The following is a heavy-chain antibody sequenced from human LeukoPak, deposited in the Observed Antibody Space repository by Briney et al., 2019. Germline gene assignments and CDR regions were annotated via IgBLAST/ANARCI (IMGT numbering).Heavy chain of an antibody. CDR3: AREPGIPSYFDY. D-gene: IGHD1-14*01. J-gene: IGHJ4*02. CDR1: GGSISSYY. V-gene: IGHV4-59*01. CDR2: IYYSGST. Sequence: SETLSLTCTVPGGSISSYYWSWIRQPPGKGLEWIGYIYYSGSTNYNPSLKSRVTLSVDTSKNQFSLKLSSVTAADTAVYYCAREPGIPSYFDYWGQGTLVTVSS.